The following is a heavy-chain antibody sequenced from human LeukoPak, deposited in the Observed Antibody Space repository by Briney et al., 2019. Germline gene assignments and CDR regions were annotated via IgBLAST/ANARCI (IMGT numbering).Heavy chain of an antibody. V-gene: IGHV4-38-2*02. Sequence: SETLSLTCTVSGYSISSGYYWGWIRQPPGKGLEWIGSIYHSGSTYYNPSLKSRVTISVDTSKNQFSLKLSSVTAADTAVYYCARVGRYYYDSSGYYWGQGTLVTVSS. CDR3: ARVGRYYYDSSGYY. CDR1: GYSISSGYY. D-gene: IGHD3-22*01. J-gene: IGHJ4*02. CDR2: IYHSGST.